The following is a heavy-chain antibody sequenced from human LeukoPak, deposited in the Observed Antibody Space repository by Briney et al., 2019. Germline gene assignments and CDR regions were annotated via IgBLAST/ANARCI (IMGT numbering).Heavy chain of an antibody. Sequence: PGGSLRLSCTVSGFTFSSYAMYWVRQPPGKGLEWVAVISYDGSNKYAPSVKGRFTISRDNSKNTLYLHMNSLREEDTAVYYCARRGDSSGYPPDYWGQGTLVTVSA. CDR2: ISYDGSNK. J-gene: IGHJ4*02. V-gene: IGHV3-30-3*01. D-gene: IGHD3-22*01. CDR3: ARRGDSSGYPPDY. CDR1: GFTFSSYA.